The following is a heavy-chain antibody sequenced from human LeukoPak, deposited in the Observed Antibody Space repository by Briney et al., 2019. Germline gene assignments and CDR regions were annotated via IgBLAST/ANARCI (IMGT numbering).Heavy chain of an antibody. CDR1: GFTFSNTW. V-gene: IGHV3-7*01. Sequence: PGGSLRLSCAASGFTFSNTWMAWVRQAPGKGLEWVANINQDGSTKHYVDSVKGRFTISRDNAKNSLYLQMNSLRAEDTAVYYCARDQSRSLDYWGQGTLVTVSS. J-gene: IGHJ4*02. CDR2: INQDGSTK. CDR3: ARDQSRSLDY. D-gene: IGHD1-26*01.